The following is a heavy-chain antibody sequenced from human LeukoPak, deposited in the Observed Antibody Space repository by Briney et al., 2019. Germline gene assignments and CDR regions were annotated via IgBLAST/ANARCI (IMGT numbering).Heavy chain of an antibody. V-gene: IGHV4-34*01. CDR2: INHSGST. J-gene: IGHJ4*02. D-gene: IGHD3-10*01. CDR3: ARNRWGITMVRGVSLDY. CDR1: GGSFSGYY. Sequence: SETLSLTCAVYGGSFSGYYWSWIRLPPGKGLEWIGEINHSGSTNYNPSLKSRVTISVDTSKNQFSLKLSSVTAADTAVYYCARNRWGITMVRGVSLDYWGQGTLVTVSS.